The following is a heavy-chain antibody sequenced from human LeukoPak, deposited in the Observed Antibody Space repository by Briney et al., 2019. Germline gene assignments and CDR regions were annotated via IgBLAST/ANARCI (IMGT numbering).Heavy chain of an antibody. CDR2: INPNSGGT. Sequence: GASVKVSCRASGYTFTGYYMHWVRQAPGQGLEWMGWINPNSGGTNYAQKFQGRVTMTRDTSISTAYMELSRLRSDDTAVYYCARARGIVATTRFDYWGQGTLVTVSS. J-gene: IGHJ4*02. V-gene: IGHV1-2*02. D-gene: IGHD5-12*01. CDR1: GYTFTGYY. CDR3: ARARGIVATTRFDY.